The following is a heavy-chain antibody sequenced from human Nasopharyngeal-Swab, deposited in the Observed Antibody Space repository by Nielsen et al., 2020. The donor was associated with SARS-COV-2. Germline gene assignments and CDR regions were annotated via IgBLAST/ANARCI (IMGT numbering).Heavy chain of an antibody. D-gene: IGHD2-15*01. Sequence: WVRQAPGQGLEWMGWISAYNGNTNYAQKLQGRVTMTTDTSTSTAYMELRSLRSDDTAVYYCARSQYCSGGSCYSGNWFDPWGQGTLVNRLL. V-gene: IGHV1-18*01. J-gene: IGHJ5*02. CDR3: ARSQYCSGGSCYSGNWFDP. CDR2: ISAYNGNT.